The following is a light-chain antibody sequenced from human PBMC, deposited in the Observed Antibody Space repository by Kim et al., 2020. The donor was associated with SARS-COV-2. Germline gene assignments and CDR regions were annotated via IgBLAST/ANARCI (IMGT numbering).Light chain of an antibody. J-gene: IGKJ1*01. Sequence: SVSPGESATLSCRASQSVSRYLAWYQHQPGQAPRLLIYDASNRATGIPARFSGSGSGTDFTLTISSLEPEDFAVYYCQQRSNWWTFGQGTKVDIK. CDR2: DAS. CDR3: QQRSNWWT. CDR1: QSVSRY. V-gene: IGKV3-11*01.